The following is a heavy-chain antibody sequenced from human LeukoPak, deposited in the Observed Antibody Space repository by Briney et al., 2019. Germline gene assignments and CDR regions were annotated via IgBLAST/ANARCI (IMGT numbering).Heavy chain of an antibody. J-gene: IGHJ4*02. CDR1: GGSISNYY. Sequence: SSETLSLTCTVSGGSISNYYWSWIPQPPGKGLEWIGYIYYSGSTNYNPSLRSRVTISVDTSKNQFSLKLSSVTAADTAVYYCAREVPPPAFYYDSSGYYFDYWGQGTLVTVSS. V-gene: IGHV4-59*01. CDR3: AREVPPPAFYYDSSGYYFDY. CDR2: IYYSGST. D-gene: IGHD3-22*01.